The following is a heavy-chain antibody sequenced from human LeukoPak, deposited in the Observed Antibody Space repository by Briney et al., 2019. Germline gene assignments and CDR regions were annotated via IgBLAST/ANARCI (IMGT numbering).Heavy chain of an antibody. J-gene: IGHJ4*02. CDR3: ARSSVAGDCFDY. Sequence: GGSLRLSCAASGFTFSSYAMHWVRQAPGKGLEWVAVISYDGSNKYYADSVKGRFTISRDNSKNTLYLQMNSLRAEDTAVYYCARSSVAGDCFDYWGQGTLVTVSS. V-gene: IGHV3-30-3*01. CDR1: GFTFSSYA. CDR2: ISYDGSNK. D-gene: IGHD6-19*01.